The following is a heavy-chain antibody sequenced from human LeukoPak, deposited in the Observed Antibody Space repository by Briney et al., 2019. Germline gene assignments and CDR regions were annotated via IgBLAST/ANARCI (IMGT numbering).Heavy chain of an antibody. CDR3: AKASELLYQLLSD. V-gene: IGHV3-23*01. J-gene: IGHJ4*02. CDR2: ISGSGGST. CDR1: GFTFSSYA. D-gene: IGHD2-2*01. Sequence: PGGSLRLSCAASGFTFSSYAMSWVRQAPGKGPEWVSAISGSGGSTYYADSVKGRFTISRDNSKNTLYLQMNSLRAEDTAVYYCAKASELLYQLLSDWGQGTLVTVSS.